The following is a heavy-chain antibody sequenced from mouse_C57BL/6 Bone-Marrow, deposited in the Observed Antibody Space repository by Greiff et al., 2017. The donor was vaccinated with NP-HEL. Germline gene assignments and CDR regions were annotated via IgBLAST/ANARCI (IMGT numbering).Heavy chain of an antibody. Sequence: EVQVVESGGDLVKPGGSLKLSCAASGFTFSSYGMSWVRQTPDKRLEWVATISSGGSYTYSPDSVKGRFTISRDNAKNTLYLQMSSLKSEDTAMYYCARHPHYYGSEYFDYWGQGTTLTVSS. V-gene: IGHV5-6*01. CDR3: ARHPHYYGSEYFDY. D-gene: IGHD1-1*01. CDR2: ISSGGSYT. J-gene: IGHJ2*01. CDR1: GFTFSSYG.